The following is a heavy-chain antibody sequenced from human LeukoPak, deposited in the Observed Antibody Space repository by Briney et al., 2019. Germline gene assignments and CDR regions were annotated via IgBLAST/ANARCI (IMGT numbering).Heavy chain of an antibody. D-gene: IGHD3-10*01. CDR3: TRDEHKGSATFNY. CDR2: IILMFGTT. CDR1: GGTFRSAA. J-gene: IGHJ4*02. Sequence: SVKVSCKASGGTFRSAAMSWVRQAPGQGLEWVGHIILMFGTTTYAQKFQGRVTITADESTRTVHMELNSLTSDDTPIYYCTRDEHKGSATFNYWGQGTLAIVSS. V-gene: IGHV1-69*13.